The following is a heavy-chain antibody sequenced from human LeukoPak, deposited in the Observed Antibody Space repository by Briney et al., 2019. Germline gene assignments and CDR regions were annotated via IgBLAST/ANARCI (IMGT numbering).Heavy chain of an antibody. Sequence: SETLSLTCTVSGGPISSYYWSWIRQPPGKGLEWIGYIYYSGSTNYNPSLKSRVTISVDTSKNQFSLKLSSVTAADTAVYYCARDTRGYSYDWGQGTLVTVSS. V-gene: IGHV4-59*01. D-gene: IGHD5-18*01. CDR1: GGPISSYY. J-gene: IGHJ4*02. CDR2: IYYSGST. CDR3: ARDTRGYSYD.